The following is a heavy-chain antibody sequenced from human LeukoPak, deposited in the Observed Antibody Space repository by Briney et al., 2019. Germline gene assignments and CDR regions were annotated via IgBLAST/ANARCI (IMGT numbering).Heavy chain of an antibody. CDR3: ARRHNGNSYYDY. CDR1: GYTFINYW. Sequence: GESPKISCNGSGYTFINYWIAWVRQMPGQGLEWMAIVYPGDSDTRYSPSFQGKVAISVDKSISTTYLQWDSLQASDTAMYDCARRHNGNSYYDYWGQGTLVTVSS. D-gene: IGHD1-7*01. CDR2: VYPGDSDT. V-gene: IGHV5-51*01. J-gene: IGHJ4*02.